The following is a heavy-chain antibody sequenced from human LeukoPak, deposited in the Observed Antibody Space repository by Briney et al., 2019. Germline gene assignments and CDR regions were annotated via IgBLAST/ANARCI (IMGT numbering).Heavy chain of an antibody. V-gene: IGHV1-18*01. Sequence: EASVKVSCKASGYTFTSYGISWVRQAPGQGLEWMGWISAYNGNTNYAQKLQGRVTMTTDTSTSTAYMELRSLRSDDTAVYYCASRDSSGYMDYWGQGTLVTVSS. D-gene: IGHD3-22*01. CDR3: ASRDSSGYMDY. CDR1: GYTFTSYG. CDR2: ISAYNGNT. J-gene: IGHJ4*02.